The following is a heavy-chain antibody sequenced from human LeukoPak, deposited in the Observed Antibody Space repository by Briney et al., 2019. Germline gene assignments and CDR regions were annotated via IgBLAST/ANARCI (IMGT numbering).Heavy chain of an antibody. CDR2: VSHTGAT. CDR3: ARDRRGSYYTFDL. CDR1: GASISGYF. J-gene: IGHJ3*01. D-gene: IGHD1-26*01. Sequence: SETLSLTCSVSGASISGYFWNWLRHTPEKGLEWIGYVSHTGATTSNPTLKSRVSITIDTSKSQISLSMTSVTAADSALYYCARDRRGSYYTFDLWGPGTIVSVS. V-gene: IGHV4-59*01.